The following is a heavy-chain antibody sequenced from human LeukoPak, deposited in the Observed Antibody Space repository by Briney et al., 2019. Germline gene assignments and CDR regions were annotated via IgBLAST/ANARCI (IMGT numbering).Heavy chain of an antibody. V-gene: IGHV3-21*06. J-gene: IGHJ3*02. D-gene: IGHD3-10*01. CDR2: ISSDSSHI. CDR3: VREAGLAFDI. CDR1: GLTFSCYR. Sequence: GGSLRLSCAASGLTFSCYRFDWVRQAPGRGLEWVSTISSDSSHIYYADSVKGRFTLSRDNAKNSLHLQMNSLRAEDTAIYYCVREAGLAFDIWGQGTMVTVSS.